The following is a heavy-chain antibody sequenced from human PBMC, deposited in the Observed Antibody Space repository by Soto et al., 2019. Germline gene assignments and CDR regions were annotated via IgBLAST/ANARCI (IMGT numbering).Heavy chain of an antibody. J-gene: IGHJ6*02. D-gene: IGHD6-19*01. V-gene: IGHV3-30*03. Sequence: QVQLVASGGGVVQPGRSLRLSCAASRFNFNIYGMHWVRQAPGTGLEWVAVVSYDGSNEYYGDSVKGRFTISRDNSRNTLYLEMNSLRPEDTAVYYCARDMSMAVPGRGEYYYYYGMDLWGRGTTVTVSS. CDR3: ARDMSMAVPGRGEYYYYYGMDL. CDR1: RFNFNIYG. CDR2: VSYDGSNE.